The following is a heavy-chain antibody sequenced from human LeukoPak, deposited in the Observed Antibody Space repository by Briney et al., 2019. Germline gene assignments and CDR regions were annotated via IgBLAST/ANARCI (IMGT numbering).Heavy chain of an antibody. CDR3: ARDPPRITHYFDY. Sequence: PGGSLRHSCAPSGVTFSVYYMSWIRPAPGKGVECGSYISSSGSTIYYADSVKDRFTISRDNAKNSLYLQMNSLRAEDTAVYYCARDPPRITHYFDYWGQGTLVTVSS. CDR2: ISSSGSTI. V-gene: IGHV3-11*04. CDR1: GVTFSVYY. J-gene: IGHJ4*02. D-gene: IGHD3-10*01.